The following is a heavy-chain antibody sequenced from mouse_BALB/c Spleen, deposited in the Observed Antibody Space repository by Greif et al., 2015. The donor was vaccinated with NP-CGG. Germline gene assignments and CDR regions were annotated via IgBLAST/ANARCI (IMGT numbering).Heavy chain of an antibody. V-gene: IGHV14-3*02. J-gene: IGHJ1*01. CDR3: ARWDWYFDV. CDR2: IDPANGNT. CDR1: GFNIKDTY. Sequence: EVQLQESGAELVKPGASVKLSCTASGFNIKDTYMHWVKQRPEQGLEWIGRIDPANGNTKYDPKFQGKATITADTSSNXAYLQLSSLTSEDTAVYYCARWDWYFDVWGAGTTVTASS.